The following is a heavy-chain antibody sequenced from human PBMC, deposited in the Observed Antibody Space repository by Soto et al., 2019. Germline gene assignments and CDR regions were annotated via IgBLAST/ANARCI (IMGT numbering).Heavy chain of an antibody. CDR1: GFNFSNYA. V-gene: IGHV3-21*01. CDR2: IGSSNTFV. D-gene: IGHD1-26*01. CDR3: AKDVVVGATTGLGDYYYYYGMDV. J-gene: IGHJ6*02. Sequence: VESGGGLVEPGGSLRLSCETTGFNFSNYAMSWVRQAPGKGLEWVSSIGSSNTFVYYSESVEGRFTLSRDNAKNSVSLQMTSLRAEDTAVYYCAKDVVVGATTGLGDYYYYYGMDVWGQGTTVTVSS.